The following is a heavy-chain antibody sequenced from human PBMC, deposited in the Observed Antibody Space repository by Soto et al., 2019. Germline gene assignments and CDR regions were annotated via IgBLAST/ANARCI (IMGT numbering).Heavy chain of an antibody. CDR1: GGTFSSYA. V-gene: IGHV1-69*13. CDR3: ARGLSPGVVVAADSVY. D-gene: IGHD2-15*01. CDR2: IIPIFGTA. J-gene: IGHJ4*02. Sequence: GASVKVSCKASGGTFSSYAISWVRQAPGQGLEWMGGIIPIFGTANYAQKFQGRVTITADESTSTAYMELSSLRSEDTAVYYCARGLSPGVVVAADSVYWGQGTLVTVSS.